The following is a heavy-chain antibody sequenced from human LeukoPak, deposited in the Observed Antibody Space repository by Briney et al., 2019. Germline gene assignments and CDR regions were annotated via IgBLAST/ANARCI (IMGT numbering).Heavy chain of an antibody. CDR1: GGTFSSYA. CDR3: ASGIADRDLDY. J-gene: IGHJ4*02. D-gene: IGHD6-13*01. V-gene: IGHV1-69*13. Sequence: SVKVSCKSSGGTFSSYAISWVRQAPGQGLEWMGGIIPIFGTANYAQKFQGRVTITADESTSTAYMELSSLRSEDTAVYYCASGIADRDLDYWGQGTLVTVSS. CDR2: IIPIFGTA.